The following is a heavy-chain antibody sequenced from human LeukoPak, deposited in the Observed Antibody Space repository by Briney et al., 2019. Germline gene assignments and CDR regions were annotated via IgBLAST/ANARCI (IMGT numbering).Heavy chain of an antibody. J-gene: IGHJ4*02. CDR2: ITDSGTGT. V-gene: IGHV3-23*01. D-gene: IGHD3-22*01. CDR3: AKLVLDYDSSGYGDY. CDR1: GFTFSSYA. Sequence: PGGSLRLSCAASGFTFSSYALSWVRQAPGKGPEWVSGITDSGTGTYYADSVKGRFTISRDNSKNTVYLQMNSLRAEDTAVYYCAKLVLDYDSSGYGDYWGQGTLVTVSS.